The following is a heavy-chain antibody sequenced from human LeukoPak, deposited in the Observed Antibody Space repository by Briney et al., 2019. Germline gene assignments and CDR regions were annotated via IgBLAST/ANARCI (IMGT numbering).Heavy chain of an antibody. Sequence: SETLSLTCTVSGGSISSGSYYWSWIRQPAGKGLEWIGRIYTSGSTNYNPSLKSRVTISADTSKNQFSLKVSSVTAADTAVYYCARGYWFYFDYWGQGTLVTVSS. CDR3: ARGYWFYFDY. J-gene: IGHJ4*02. D-gene: IGHD2-8*02. V-gene: IGHV4-61*02. CDR1: GGSISSGSYY. CDR2: IYTSGST.